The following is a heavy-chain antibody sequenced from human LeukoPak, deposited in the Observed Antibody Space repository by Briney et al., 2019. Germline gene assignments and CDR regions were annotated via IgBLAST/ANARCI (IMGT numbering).Heavy chain of an antibody. D-gene: IGHD2-2*01. CDR3: AGGGYCSSTSCYVVNNYYYYYMDV. CDR2: IYYSGST. CDR1: GGSISSSSYY. J-gene: IGHJ6*03. V-gene: IGHV4-39*01. Sequence: SETLSLTCTVSGGSISSSSYYWGWIRQPPGKGLEWIGSIYYSGSTYYNPSLKSRVTISVDTSKNQFSLKLSSVTAADTAVYYCAGGGYCSSTSCYVVNNYYYYYMDVWGKGTTVTVSS.